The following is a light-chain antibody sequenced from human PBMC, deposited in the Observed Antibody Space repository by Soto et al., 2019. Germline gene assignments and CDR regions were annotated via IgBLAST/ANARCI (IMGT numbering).Light chain of an antibody. CDR2: GAS. CDR1: QSVSSSY. V-gene: IGKV3-20*01. Sequence: IVLTQSPGTLSLSPGERATLSCRACQSVSSSYLAWYQQKPGQAPRLLIYGASSRATGIPDRFSGSGSGTDFTLTISRLEPEDFAVYYCQQYGSSLGVTFGGGTKVEIK. CDR3: QQYGSSLGVT. J-gene: IGKJ4*01.